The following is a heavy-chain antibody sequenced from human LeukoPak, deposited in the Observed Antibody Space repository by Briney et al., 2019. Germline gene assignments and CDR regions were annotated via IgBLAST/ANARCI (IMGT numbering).Heavy chain of an antibody. CDR3: ARVPYSSGWYPFDY. CDR1: GGSFSGYY. V-gene: IGHV4-34*01. Sequence: SETLSLTCAVYGGSFSGYYWSWIRQPPGKGLEWIGEINHSGNTNYNPSLKSRVTISVDTSKNQFSLKLSSVTAADTAVYYCARVPYSSGWYPFDYWGQGTLVTVSS. D-gene: IGHD6-19*01. J-gene: IGHJ4*02. CDR2: INHSGNT.